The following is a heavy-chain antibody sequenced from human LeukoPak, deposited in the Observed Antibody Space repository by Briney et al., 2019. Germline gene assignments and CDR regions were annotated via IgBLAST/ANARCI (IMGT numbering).Heavy chain of an antibody. CDR3: ARTPRKYCSGGSCREY. V-gene: IGHV3-48*03. CDR1: GFTFSSYE. Sequence: PGGSLRLSCAASGFTFSSYEMNRVRQAPGKGLEWVSYISSSGSTIYYADSVKGRFTISRDNAKNSLYLQMNSLRAEDTAVYYCARTPRKYCSGGSCREYWGQGTLVTVSS. J-gene: IGHJ4*02. D-gene: IGHD2-15*01. CDR2: ISSSGSTI.